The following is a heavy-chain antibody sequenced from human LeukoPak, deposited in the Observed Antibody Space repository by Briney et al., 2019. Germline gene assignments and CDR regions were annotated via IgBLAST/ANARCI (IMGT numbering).Heavy chain of an antibody. CDR2: ISYDGSNK. J-gene: IGHJ4*02. V-gene: IGHV3-30*18. D-gene: IGHD6-19*01. CDR3: AKLAVAGTAVDY. Sequence: GGSLRLSCAASGFTFSSYGMHWVCQAPGKGLEWVAVISYDGSNKYYADSVKGRFTISRDNSKNTLYLQMNSLRAEDTAVYYCAKLAVAGTAVDYWGQGTLVTVSS. CDR1: GFTFSSYG.